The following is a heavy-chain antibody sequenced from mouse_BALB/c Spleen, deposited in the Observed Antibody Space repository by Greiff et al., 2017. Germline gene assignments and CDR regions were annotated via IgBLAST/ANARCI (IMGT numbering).Heavy chain of an antibody. Sequence: QVQLKQSGAELVTPGASVKLSCKASGYTFTSYYMYWVKQRPGQGLEWIGEINPSNGGTNFNEKFKSKATLTVDKSSSTAYMQLSSLTSEDSAVYYCTRAGDYDDGGFAYWGQGTLVTVSA. D-gene: IGHD2-4*01. CDR1: GYTFTSYY. V-gene: IGHV1S81*02. CDR2: INPSNGGT. J-gene: IGHJ3*01. CDR3: TRAGDYDDGGFAY.